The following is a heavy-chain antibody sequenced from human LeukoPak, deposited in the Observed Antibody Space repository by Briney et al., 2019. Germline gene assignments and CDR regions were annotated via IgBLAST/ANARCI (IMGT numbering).Heavy chain of an antibody. CDR2: IHNSGRC. V-gene: IGHV4-39*01. CDR3: ARTGYSGYGTQVH. Sequence: SETPSLTCSVSGGSISSSSYYWGWIRQPPGKGLEWIGSIHNSGRCSHNPSLKSRLSISVDTSKNQFSLKLRSVTAADTAVYYCARTGYSGYGTQVHWGQGTLVAVSS. CDR1: GGSISSSSYY. D-gene: IGHD5-12*01. J-gene: IGHJ4*02.